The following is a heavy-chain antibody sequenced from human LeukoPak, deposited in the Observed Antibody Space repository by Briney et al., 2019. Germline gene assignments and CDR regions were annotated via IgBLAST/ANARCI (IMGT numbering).Heavy chain of an antibody. D-gene: IGHD3-22*01. J-gene: IGHJ6*02. CDR3: ARVPYCYDSSGYYGMDV. CDR2: IKQDGSEK. V-gene: IGHV3-7*03. CDR1: GFTFSSYW. Sequence: GGSLRLSCAASGFTFSSYWMSWVRQAPGKGLEWVANIKQDGSEKYYVDSVKGRFTMSSDNAKNSLYLQMNSLRAEDTAVYYCARVPYCYDSSGYYGMDVWGQGTTVTVSS.